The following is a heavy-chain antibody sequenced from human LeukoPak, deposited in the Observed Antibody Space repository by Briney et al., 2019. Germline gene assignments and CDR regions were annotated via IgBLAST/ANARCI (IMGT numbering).Heavy chain of an antibody. V-gene: IGHV4-39*07. CDR1: GGSISSSSYY. Sequence: SETLSLTCTVSGGSISSSSYYWGWIRQPPGKGLEWIGEINHSGSTNYNPSLKSRVTISVDTSKNQFSLKLSSVTAADTAVYYCARGLGYYDYVWGSYHKKYYFDYWGQGTLVTVSS. CDR3: ARGLGYYDYVWGSYHKKYYFDY. J-gene: IGHJ4*02. D-gene: IGHD3-16*02. CDR2: INHSGST.